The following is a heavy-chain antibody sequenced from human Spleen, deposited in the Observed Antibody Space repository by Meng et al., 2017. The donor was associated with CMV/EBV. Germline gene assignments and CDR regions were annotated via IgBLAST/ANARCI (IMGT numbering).Heavy chain of an antibody. D-gene: IGHD3-3*01. J-gene: IGHJ5*02. Sequence: FSRYAMSWVRQAPGKGLEGVAAISGSGGSTYYADSVKGRFTISRDNSKNTLYLQMNSLRAEDTAVYYCAKDAHYDFWSGYRSNWFDPWGQGTLVTVSS. CDR2: ISGSGGST. CDR1: FSRYA. V-gene: IGHV3-23*01. CDR3: AKDAHYDFWSGYRSNWFDP.